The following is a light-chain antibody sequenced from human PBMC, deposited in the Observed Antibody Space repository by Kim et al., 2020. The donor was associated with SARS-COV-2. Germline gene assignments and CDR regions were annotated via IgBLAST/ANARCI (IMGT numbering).Light chain of an antibody. J-gene: IGKJ2*01. CDR1: QSVSSN. CDR2: DAS. CDR3: QQYYDWPPYT. Sequence: VSPGERVTLSCRASQSVSSNLAWYQQKPGQAPRLLIYDASTRATGIPARFSGSGSGTEFTLTISSLQSEDFAVYYCQQYYDWPPYTFGQGTKLEI. V-gene: IGKV3-15*01.